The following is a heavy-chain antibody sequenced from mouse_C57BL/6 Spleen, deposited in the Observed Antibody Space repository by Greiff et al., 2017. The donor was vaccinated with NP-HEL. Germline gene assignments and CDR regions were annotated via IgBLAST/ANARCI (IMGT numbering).Heavy chain of an antibody. Sequence: EVQRVESGGGLVQPKGSLKLSCAASGFSFNTYAMNWVRQAPGKGLEWVARIRSKSNNYATYYADSVKDRFTISRDDSESMLYLQMNNLKTEDTAMYYCVSYYYGRGYAMDYWGQGTSVTVSS. CDR2: IRSKSNNYAT. CDR1: GFSFNTYA. J-gene: IGHJ4*01. D-gene: IGHD1-1*01. CDR3: VSYYYGRGYAMDY. V-gene: IGHV10-1*01.